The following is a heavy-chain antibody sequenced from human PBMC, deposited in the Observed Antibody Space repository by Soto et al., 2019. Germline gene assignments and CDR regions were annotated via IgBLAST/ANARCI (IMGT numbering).Heavy chain of an antibody. CDR2: TYYRSKWYN. CDR1: GDSVSSNSAA. J-gene: IGHJ4*02. D-gene: IGHD1-26*01. Sequence: SQTLSLPCAISGDSVSSNSAAWNWIRQSPSRGLEWLGRTYYRSKWYNDYAVSVKSRITINPDTSKNQFSLQLNSVTPEDTAVYYCAASWIGGSYYAWAFDYWGQGTLVTVSS. CDR3: AASWIGGSYYAWAFDY. V-gene: IGHV6-1*01.